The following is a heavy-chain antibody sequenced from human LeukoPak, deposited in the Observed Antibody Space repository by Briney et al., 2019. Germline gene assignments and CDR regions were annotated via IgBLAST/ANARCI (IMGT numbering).Heavy chain of an antibody. CDR3: AKDGPPHTMVRGVIRYYFDY. CDR1: GFTFSSYG. V-gene: IGHV3-33*06. D-gene: IGHD3-10*01. J-gene: IGHJ4*02. CDR2: IWYDGSNK. Sequence: GGSLRLPCAASGFTFSSYGMHWVRQAPGKGLEWVAVIWYDGSNKYYADSVKGRFTISRDNSKNTLYLQMNSLRVEDTAVYYCAKDGPPHTMVRGVIRYYFDYWGQGTLVTVSS.